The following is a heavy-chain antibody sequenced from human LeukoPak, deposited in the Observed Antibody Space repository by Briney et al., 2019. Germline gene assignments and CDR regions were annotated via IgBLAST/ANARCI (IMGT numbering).Heavy chain of an antibody. CDR3: AKDGRWDS. D-gene: IGHD4-23*01. V-gene: IGHV3-23*01. Sequence: GGSLRLSCAASGFSFNTYAMNWVRQAAGKGLEWVSTISGSGSGSTTHYADSVKGRFTISRDNSKKILYLQMNSLIAEDTAMYYCAKDGRWDSWGQGILVTVSS. CDR1: GFSFNTYA. J-gene: IGHJ4*02. CDR2: ISGSGSGSTT.